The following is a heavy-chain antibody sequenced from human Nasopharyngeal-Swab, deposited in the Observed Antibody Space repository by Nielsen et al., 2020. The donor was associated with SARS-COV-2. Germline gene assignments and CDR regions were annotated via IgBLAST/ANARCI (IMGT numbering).Heavy chain of an antibody. CDR2: INTNTGNS. Sequence: ASVTVSCKASGYTFNSYAMNFVRQAPGQGLEWMGWINTNTGNSTYAQGFTGRFVFSLDTSVSTAYLQISSLKAEDTAVYYCARDDSITILGVVIELSGIDVWGQGTPVTVSS. D-gene: IGHD3-3*01. V-gene: IGHV7-4-1*02. CDR3: ARDDSITILGVVIELSGIDV. J-gene: IGHJ6*02. CDR1: GYTFNSYA.